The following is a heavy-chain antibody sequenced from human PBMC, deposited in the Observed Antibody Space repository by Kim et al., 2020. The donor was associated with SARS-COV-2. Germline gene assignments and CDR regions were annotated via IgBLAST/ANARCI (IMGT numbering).Heavy chain of an antibody. CDR1: GFTFSSYG. CDR2: ISYDGSNK. V-gene: IGHV3-33*05. CDR3: AREENAFDI. Sequence: GGSLRLSCAASGFTFSSYGMHWVRQAPGKGLEWVAVISYDGSNKYYADSVKGRFTISRDNSKNTLYLQMNSLRAEDTAVYYCAREENAFDIWGQGTMVT. J-gene: IGHJ3*02.